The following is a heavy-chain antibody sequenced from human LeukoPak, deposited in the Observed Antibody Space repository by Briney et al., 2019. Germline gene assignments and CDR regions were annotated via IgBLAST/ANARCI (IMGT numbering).Heavy chain of an antibody. Sequence: GGSLRLSCAASGFTFSSYAMHWVRQAPGKGLEWVAVISYDGSNKYYADSVKGRFTISRDNSKNTLYLQMNSLRAEDTAVYYCARDKVYYDFWSGYYFDYWGQGTLVTVSS. V-gene: IGHV3-30-3*01. CDR2: ISYDGSNK. J-gene: IGHJ4*02. D-gene: IGHD3-3*01. CDR3: ARDKVYYDFWSGYYFDY. CDR1: GFTFSSYA.